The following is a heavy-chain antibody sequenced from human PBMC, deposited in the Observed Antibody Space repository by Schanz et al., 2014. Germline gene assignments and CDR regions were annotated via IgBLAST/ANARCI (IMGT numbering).Heavy chain of an antibody. Sequence: QVQLVQSGAEVKKPGASVKVSCKASGYTFSSYGISWVRQAPGQGLEWMGQINPNSGATIYAQNFQGRVTMTRDTSISTADMELSRLRSDDTAVYYCARGLVRYFAYWGQGTLVTVSS. CDR1: GYTFSSYG. D-gene: IGHD2-8*02. J-gene: IGHJ4*02. V-gene: IGHV1-2*06. CDR2: INPNSGAT. CDR3: ARGLVRYFAY.